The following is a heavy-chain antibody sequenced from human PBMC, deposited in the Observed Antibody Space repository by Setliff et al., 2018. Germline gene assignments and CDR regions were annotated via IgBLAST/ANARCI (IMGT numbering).Heavy chain of an antibody. V-gene: IGHV1-69*13. Sequence: GASVKVSCKVSGCTFSIFAISWVRQAPGQGLEWMGGFDPDDGETNYAQKFQGRVTMTADESTDTAYMELSSLRSEDTAVYYCARGGGALLAVSDYWGQGTMVTVSS. CDR2: FDPDDGET. D-gene: IGHD3-10*01. J-gene: IGHJ4*02. CDR1: GCTFSIFA. CDR3: ARGGGALLAVSDY.